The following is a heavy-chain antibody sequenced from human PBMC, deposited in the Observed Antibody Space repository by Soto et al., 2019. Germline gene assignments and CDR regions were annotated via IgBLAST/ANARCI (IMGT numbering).Heavy chain of an antibody. CDR1: GFTFSSYE. Sequence: EVQLVESGGGLVQPGGSLRLSCAASGFTFSSYEMNWFRQAPGKGLEWVSYISSSGSTIYYADSVKGRFTISRDNAKNSLYLQMNSLRAEDTAVYYCASGMVRGVYGMDVWGQGTTVTVSS. J-gene: IGHJ6*02. D-gene: IGHD3-10*01. CDR3: ASGMVRGVYGMDV. V-gene: IGHV3-48*03. CDR2: ISSSGSTI.